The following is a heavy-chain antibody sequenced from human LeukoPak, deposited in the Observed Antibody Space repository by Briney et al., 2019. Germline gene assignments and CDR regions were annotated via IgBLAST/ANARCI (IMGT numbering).Heavy chain of an antibody. D-gene: IGHD3-3*01. V-gene: IGHV3-30*02. J-gene: IGHJ6*03. Sequence: GGSLRLSCAASGFTFSSYAMHWVRQAPGKGLEWVTFIRYDGSNKYYADSVKGRFTISRDNSKNTLYLQMNSLRAEDTAVYYCAKGSKEVLFTRDHYMDVWGKGTTVTVSS. CDR3: AKGSKEVLFTRDHYMDV. CDR1: GFTFSSYA. CDR2: IRYDGSNK.